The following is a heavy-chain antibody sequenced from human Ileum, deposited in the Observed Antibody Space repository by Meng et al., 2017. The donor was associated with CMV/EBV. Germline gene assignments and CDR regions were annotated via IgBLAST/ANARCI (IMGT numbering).Heavy chain of an antibody. Sequence: VQVERCGRGRVGPSQTLSVTGAIGGDGLSGNSVAWNWIRQSPARGLEWLGRTYYRSSWYNDYAESVKSRITINPDTSTNQFSLDLSSVTPEDTAIYYCARGESSSLDYWGQGTLVTVSS. CDR3: ARGESSSLDY. CDR1: GDGLSGNSVA. V-gene: IGHV6-1*01. CDR2: TYYRSSWYN. J-gene: IGHJ4*02. D-gene: IGHD6-13*01.